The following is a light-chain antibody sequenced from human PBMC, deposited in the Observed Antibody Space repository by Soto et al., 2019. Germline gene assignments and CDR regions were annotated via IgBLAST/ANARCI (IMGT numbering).Light chain of an antibody. CDR3: QQYGTSPRT. CDR1: QSVSSNN. CDR2: GAS. V-gene: IGKV3-20*01. Sequence: EIVLTQSPDTLSLSPGERATLSCRASQSVSSNNLAWYQHKRGQAPRLLMYGASSRATGIPDRFSGSGSGTDFTLTITRLEHEDFAVYYCQQYGTSPRTFGQGTKVEIK. J-gene: IGKJ1*01.